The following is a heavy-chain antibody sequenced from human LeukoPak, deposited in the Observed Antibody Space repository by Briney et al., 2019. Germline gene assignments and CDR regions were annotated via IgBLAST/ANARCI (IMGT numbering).Heavy chain of an antibody. CDR1: GYTFTSYD. CDR2: MNPNSGNT. Sequence: ASVKVSCKASGYTFTSYDINWVRQATGQGLEWMGWMNPNSGNTGYAQKFQGRVTMTKNTSISTAYMELSSLRSDDTAVYYCARDSPPAPGAFDIWGQGTMVTVSS. CDR3: ARDSPPAPGAFDI. V-gene: IGHV1-8*01. D-gene: IGHD1-26*01. J-gene: IGHJ3*02.